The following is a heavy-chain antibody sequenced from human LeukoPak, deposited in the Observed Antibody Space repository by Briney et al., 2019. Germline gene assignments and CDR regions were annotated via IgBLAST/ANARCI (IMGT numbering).Heavy chain of an antibody. D-gene: IGHD6-13*01. CDR3: ARGFQAAADHYYYYGMDV. V-gene: IGHV1-69*04. CDR1: GGTFSSYA. CDR2: IIPILGIA. J-gene: IGHJ6*02. Sequence: SVKVSCKASGGTFSSYAISWVRQAPGQGLEWVGRIIPILGIADYAQKFQGRVTITADKSTSTAYMELSSLRSEDTAVYYCARGFQAAADHYYYYGMDVWGQGTTVTVSS.